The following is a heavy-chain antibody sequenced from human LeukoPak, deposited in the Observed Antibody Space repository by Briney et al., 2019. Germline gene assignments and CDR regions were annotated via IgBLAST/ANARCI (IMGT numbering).Heavy chain of an antibody. V-gene: IGHV3-11*01. Sequence: PGGSLRLSCAASGFTFSDYYMSWIRQAPGKGLEWVSYISSSGSTIYYADSVKGRFTISRDNAKNSLYLQMNSLRAEDTAVYYCARASSVVAADYFDYWGQGTLVTVSS. CDR2: ISSSGSTI. CDR1: GFTFSDYY. J-gene: IGHJ4*02. D-gene: IGHD2-15*01. CDR3: ARASSVVAADYFDY.